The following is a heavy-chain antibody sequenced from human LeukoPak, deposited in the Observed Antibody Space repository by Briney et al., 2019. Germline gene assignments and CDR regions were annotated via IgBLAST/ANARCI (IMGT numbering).Heavy chain of an antibody. Sequence: GGSLRLSCVASGFTFSSYWMTWVRQAPGKGLEWVANIKQDGSGKYYADSVKGRFTISRDNSKNTLYLQMNSPRAEDTAVYYCAKDPNLGIAVAGAFDYWGQGTLVTVSS. J-gene: IGHJ4*02. CDR1: GFTFSSYW. CDR3: AKDPNLGIAVAGAFDY. V-gene: IGHV3-7*01. CDR2: IKQDGSGK. D-gene: IGHD6-19*01.